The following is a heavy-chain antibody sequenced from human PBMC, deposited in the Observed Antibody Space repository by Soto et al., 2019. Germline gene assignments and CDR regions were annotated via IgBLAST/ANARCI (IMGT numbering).Heavy chain of an antibody. Sequence: GGSLRLSCAASGFTFSSYGMHWVRQAPGKGLEWVAVISYDGSNKYYADSVKGRFTISRDNSKNTLYLQMNSLRAEDTAVYYCAKSGLHRPPFLWFGGSDNLYYGMDVWGQGTTVTV. J-gene: IGHJ6*02. CDR3: AKSGLHRPPFLWFGGSDNLYYGMDV. CDR1: GFTFSSYG. V-gene: IGHV3-30*18. D-gene: IGHD3-10*01. CDR2: ISYDGSNK.